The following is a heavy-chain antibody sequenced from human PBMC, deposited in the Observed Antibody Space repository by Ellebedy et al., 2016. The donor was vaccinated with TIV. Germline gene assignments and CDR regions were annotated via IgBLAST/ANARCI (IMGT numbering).Heavy chain of an antibody. CDR1: GFTFSSND. CDR3: ARNLVMFGEMDGFDI. V-gene: IGHV3-33*01. D-gene: IGHD3-10*02. J-gene: IGHJ3*02. Sequence: PGGSLRLSCAASGFTFSSNDIHRVRQAPGKGLEWVAVIWFDGSNKYYVDSVKGRFTVSRDNSKNTLHLQMNNLRAEDTAMYYCARNLVMFGEMDGFDIWGQGTMVTVSS. CDR2: IWFDGSNK.